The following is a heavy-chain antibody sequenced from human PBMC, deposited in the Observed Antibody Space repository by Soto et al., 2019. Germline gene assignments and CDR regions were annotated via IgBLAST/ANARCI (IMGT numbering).Heavy chain of an antibody. J-gene: IGHJ5*02. V-gene: IGHV1-8*01. CDR3: ARLRYTNWFDP. D-gene: IGHD3-16*02. Sequence: ASVKVSCKASGYTFTSYDINWVRQTTGQGLEWMGWMNPNSGNTGYAQKFQGRVTMTRSTSISTAYMKLSSVTAADTAVYYCARLRYTNWFDPWGQGTLVTVSS. CDR1: GYTFTSYD. CDR2: MNPNSGNT.